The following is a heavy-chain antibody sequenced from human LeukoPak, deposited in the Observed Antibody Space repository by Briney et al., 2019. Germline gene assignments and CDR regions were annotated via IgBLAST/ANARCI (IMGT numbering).Heavy chain of an antibody. CDR3: ARAKGEDYEYWFDP. V-gene: IGHV4-34*01. CDR2: INHSGST. J-gene: IGHJ5*02. D-gene: IGHD4-17*01. CDR1: GGTFSGYY. Sequence: SETLSLTCAVYGGTFSGYYWSWIRQPPGKGLEWIGEINHSGSTNYNPSLKSRVTISVDTSKNQFSLKLSSVTAADTAVYYCARAKGEDYEYWFDPWGQGTLVTVSS.